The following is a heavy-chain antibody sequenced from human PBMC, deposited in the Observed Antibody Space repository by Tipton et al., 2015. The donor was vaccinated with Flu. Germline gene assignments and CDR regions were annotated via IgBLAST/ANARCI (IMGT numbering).Heavy chain of an antibody. Sequence: QLVQSGAEVKKPGESLKISCKGSGYSFTSYWIGWVRQMPGKGLEWMGIIYPGDSDTRYSPSFQGQVTISADKSISTAYLQWSSLKASDTAMYYCARHRAPGRGAAAGIGWFAPWGQGTLVTVSS. CDR2: IYPGDSDT. D-gene: IGHD6-13*01. J-gene: IGHJ5*02. V-gene: IGHV5-51*01. CDR3: ARHRAPGRGAAAGIGWFAP. CDR1: GYSFTSYW.